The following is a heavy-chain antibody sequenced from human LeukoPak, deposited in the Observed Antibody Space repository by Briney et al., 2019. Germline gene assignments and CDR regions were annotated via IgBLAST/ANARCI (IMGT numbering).Heavy chain of an antibody. CDR2: ISGTGGST. Sequence: GGSLRLSCAGTGFTFNNFAMSWVRQAPGKGLEWVSGISGTGGSTYYADSVKGRFTISRDNSKNTVYLQTNSLNAEDTAVYYCAKGRCSGGSCYGRGLDSWGQGTLVTVS. CDR1: GFTFNNFA. D-gene: IGHD2-15*01. J-gene: IGHJ4*02. CDR3: AKGRCSGGSCYGRGLDS. V-gene: IGHV3-23*01.